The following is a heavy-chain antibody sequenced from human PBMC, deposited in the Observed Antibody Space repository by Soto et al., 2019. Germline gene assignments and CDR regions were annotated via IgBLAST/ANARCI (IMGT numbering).Heavy chain of an antibody. CDR1: GFTFSSYA. CDR3: ARDVGIVVVVAATLGY. J-gene: IGHJ4*02. D-gene: IGHD2-15*01. CDR2: ISYDGSNK. V-gene: IGHV3-30-3*01. Sequence: GGSLGLSCAASGFTFSSYAMHWVRQAPGKGLEWVAVISYDGSNKYYADSVKGRFTISRDNSKNTLYLQMNSLRAEDTAVYYCARDVGIVVVVAATLGYWGQGTLVTVSS.